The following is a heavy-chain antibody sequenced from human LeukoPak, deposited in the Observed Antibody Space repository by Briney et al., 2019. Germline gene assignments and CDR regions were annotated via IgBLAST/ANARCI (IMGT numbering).Heavy chain of an antibody. CDR3: ARVGKSESSEF. CDR2: INPNSGGT. V-gene: IGHV1-2*02. J-gene: IGHJ4*02. D-gene: IGHD3-22*01. Sequence: GASVKVSCKASGYTFTGYYMNWVRQAPGQGLEWMGWINPNSGGTNSAQKFQGRVTLTMDTSISTAYMEVRGLRSDDTAVYYCARVGKSESSEFWGQGTLVTVSS. CDR1: GYTFTGYY.